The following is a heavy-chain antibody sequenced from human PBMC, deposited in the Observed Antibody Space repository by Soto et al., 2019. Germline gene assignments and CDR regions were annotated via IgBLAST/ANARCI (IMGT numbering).Heavy chain of an antibody. D-gene: IGHD3-10*01. CDR2: ISNDGSNG. CDR3: AKGEVRGIIPSYFDY. Sequence: QPGGSLRLSCAGSGFTFRWFGMNWVRQAPGKGLEWVARISNDGSNGYYVDSVKGRFTISRDNSKNTLYLQMDSLRAEDTAVYYCAKGEVRGIIPSYFDYWGLGTLVTVSS. J-gene: IGHJ4*02. CDR1: GFTFRWFG. V-gene: IGHV3-30*18.